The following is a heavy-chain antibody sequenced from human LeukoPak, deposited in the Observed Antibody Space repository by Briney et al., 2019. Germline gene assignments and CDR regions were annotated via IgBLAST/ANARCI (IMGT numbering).Heavy chain of an antibody. CDR2: IYSGGST. V-gene: IGHV3-53*01. CDR1: GFTVSSNY. CDR3: ARSRWYYYDSSGYCFDY. Sequence: PGGSLRLSCAASGFTVSSNYMSWVRQAPGKGLEWVSVIYSGGSTYYADSVKGRFTISRDNSKNTLYLQMNSLRAEDTAVYYCARSRWYYYDSSGYCFDYWGQGTLVTVSS. D-gene: IGHD3-22*01. J-gene: IGHJ4*02.